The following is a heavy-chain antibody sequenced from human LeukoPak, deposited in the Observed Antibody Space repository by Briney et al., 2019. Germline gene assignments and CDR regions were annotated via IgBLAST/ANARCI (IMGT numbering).Heavy chain of an antibody. CDR3: GHGPPFGENMDV. D-gene: IGHD3-10*01. CDR2: ISGRGGST. CDR1: GFTFSSYA. V-gene: IGHV3-23*01. Sequence: PGGSLRLSCAASGFTFSSYAMSWVRQAPGKGREWVSAISGRGGSTYYADSVKGRFTISRDNSKNTLYLKMNSLRAEDTAVYYCGHGPPFGENMDVWGKGTTVTVSS. J-gene: IGHJ6*03.